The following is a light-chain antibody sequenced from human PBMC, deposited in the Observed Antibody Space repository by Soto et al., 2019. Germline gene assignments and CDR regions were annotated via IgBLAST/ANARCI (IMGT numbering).Light chain of an antibody. CDR3: QQYGSSST. CDR1: QSVSSK. CDR2: GAS. Sequence: EIVLTQSPGTLSLSPGEGATLSCRASQSVSSKLAWYQQKPGQAPRLLIYGASTRATGIPARFSGSGSGTDFTLTISRLEPEDFAVYYCQQYGSSSTFGQGTRLGIK. J-gene: IGKJ5*01. V-gene: IGKV3-20*01.